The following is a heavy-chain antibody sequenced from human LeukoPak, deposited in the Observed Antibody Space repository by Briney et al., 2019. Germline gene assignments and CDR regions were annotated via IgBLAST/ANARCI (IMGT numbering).Heavy chain of an antibody. Sequence: SETLSLTCTVSGGSLSSYYWSWIRQPPGKGLEWIGYIYYSGSTNYNPSLKSRVPISVDTSKNQFSLKLSSVTAADTAVYYCARGLLRYDGMDVWGQATTVTVSS. CDR1: GGSLSSYY. D-gene: IGHD3-3*01. CDR3: ARGLLRYDGMDV. CDR2: IYYSGST. V-gene: IGHV4-59*01. J-gene: IGHJ6*02.